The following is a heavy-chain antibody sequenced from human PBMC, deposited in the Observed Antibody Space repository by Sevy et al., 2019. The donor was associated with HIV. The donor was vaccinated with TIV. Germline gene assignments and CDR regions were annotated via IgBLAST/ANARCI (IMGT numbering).Heavy chain of an antibody. CDR2: IYYNGNT. CDR1: DGSMSSYY. D-gene: IGHD5-12*01. CDR3: ARGTRDGYNLHFDS. J-gene: IGHJ4*02. V-gene: IGHV4-59*01. Sequence: SETLSLTCTVSDGSMSSYYWSWIRQPPGKGLEWIGYIYYNGNTNYNPSLESRVTMSIHTSMKQFSLKLRSVTAADTAMYYCARGTRDGYNLHFDSWGQGTLVTVSS.